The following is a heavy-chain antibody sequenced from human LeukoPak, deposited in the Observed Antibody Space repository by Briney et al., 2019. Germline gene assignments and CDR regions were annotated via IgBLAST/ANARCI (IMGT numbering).Heavy chain of an antibody. Sequence: PGGSLRLSCAASGFTFSSYSMNWARQAPGKGLEWVSSISSSSSYIYYADSVKGRFTISRDNAKNSLYLQMNSLRAEDTAVYYCASGFHYYYDSSGYSPFDYWGQGTLVTVSS. V-gene: IGHV3-21*01. CDR1: GFTFSSYS. CDR2: ISSSSSYI. J-gene: IGHJ4*02. D-gene: IGHD3-22*01. CDR3: ASGFHYYYDSSGYSPFDY.